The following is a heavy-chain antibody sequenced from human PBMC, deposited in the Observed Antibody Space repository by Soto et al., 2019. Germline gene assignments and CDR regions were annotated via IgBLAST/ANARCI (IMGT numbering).Heavy chain of an antibody. CDR2: IIPIFGTA. CDR1: GGTFSSYA. CDR3: ARVHQVTMVHDPYFYYGMDV. V-gene: IGHV1-69*01. Sequence: QVQLVQSGAEVKKPGSSVKVSCKASGGTFSSYAISWVRQAPGQGLEWMGGIIPIFGTANYAQKFQGRVTITADESTSTAYMELSSLRSEDTAVYYCARVHQVTMVHDPYFYYGMDVWGQGTTVTVSS. D-gene: IGHD3-10*01. J-gene: IGHJ6*02.